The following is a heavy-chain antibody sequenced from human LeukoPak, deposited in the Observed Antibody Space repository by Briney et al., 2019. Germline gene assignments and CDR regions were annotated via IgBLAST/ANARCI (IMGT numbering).Heavy chain of an antibody. CDR2: IRYDGSNK. Sequence: PGGSLRLSCAASGFTFSSYGMHWVRQAPGKGLEWVAFIRYDGSNKYYADSVKGRFTISRDNSKNTLYLQMNSLRAEDTAVYYCAKTIAAAGTSGRYYYYYGMDVWGQGTTVTVPS. D-gene: IGHD6-13*01. V-gene: IGHV3-30*02. CDR1: GFTFSSYG. J-gene: IGHJ6*02. CDR3: AKTIAAAGTSGRYYYYYGMDV.